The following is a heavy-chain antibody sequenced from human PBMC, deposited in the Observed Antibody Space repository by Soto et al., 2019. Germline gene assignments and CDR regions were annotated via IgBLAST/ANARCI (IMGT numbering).Heavy chain of an antibody. J-gene: IGHJ4*02. D-gene: IGHD5-12*01. CDR1: GGYFIGYY. Sequence: SVTLSVTCAVEGGYFIGYYGSWIRKPTGKGLEWIGEINHSGSTNYNPSLKSRVTISVDTSKNQFSLRLSSVTAADTAVYYCSGVATNYGDFGYWGQGTLVTVSS. CDR2: INHSGST. CDR3: SGVATNYGDFGY. V-gene: IGHV4-34*01.